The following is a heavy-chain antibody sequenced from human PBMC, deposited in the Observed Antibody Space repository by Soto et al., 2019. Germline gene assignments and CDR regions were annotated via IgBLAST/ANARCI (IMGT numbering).Heavy chain of an antibody. V-gene: IGHV4-34*01. CDR2: INHSGST. Sequence: SETLSLTCAVYGGSFSGYYWSWIRQPPGKGLEWIGEINHSGSTNYNPSLKSRVTISVDTSKNQFSLKLSSVTAADTAVYYCARATRIPMVRGLYRMHVWGQGNTLTVSS. J-gene: IGHJ6*02. CDR3: ARATRIPMVRGLYRMHV. CDR1: GGSFSGYY. D-gene: IGHD3-10*01.